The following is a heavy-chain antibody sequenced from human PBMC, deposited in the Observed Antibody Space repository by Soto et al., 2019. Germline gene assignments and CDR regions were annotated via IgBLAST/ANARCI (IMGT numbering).Heavy chain of an antibody. Sequence: PGGSLRLSSAAAGFTFRSYAMSWVRQAPGKGLEWVSAISGSGGSTYYADSVKGRFTISRDNSKNTLYLQMNSLRAEDTAVYYCAKASIAAPFLFDYWGQGTLVTVSS. D-gene: IGHD6-6*01. J-gene: IGHJ4*02. CDR3: AKASIAAPFLFDY. CDR2: ISGSGGST. CDR1: GFTFRSYA. V-gene: IGHV3-23*01.